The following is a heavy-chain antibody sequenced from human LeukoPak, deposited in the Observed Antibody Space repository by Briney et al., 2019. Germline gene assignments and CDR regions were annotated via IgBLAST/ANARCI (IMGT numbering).Heavy chain of an antibody. Sequence: ASVKVSCKASGYTFTSYAMNWVRQAPGQGLEWMGWINTNTGNPTYAQGFTGRFVFSLDTSVSTAYLQISSLKAEDTAVYYCARPYYSSGNGWFDPWGQGTLVTVSS. V-gene: IGHV7-4-1*02. CDR2: INTNTGNP. CDR1: GYTFTSYA. D-gene: IGHD6-19*01. J-gene: IGHJ5*02. CDR3: ARPYYSSGNGWFDP.